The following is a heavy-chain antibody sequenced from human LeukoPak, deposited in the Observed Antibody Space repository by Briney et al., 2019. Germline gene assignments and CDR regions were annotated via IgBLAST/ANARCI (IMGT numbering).Heavy chain of an antibody. D-gene: IGHD6-19*01. V-gene: IGHV4-30-2*01. J-gene: IGHJ4*02. CDR3: ALKGWENDY. CDR2: IYHSGST. CDR1: GGSIISGGYS. Sequence: SETLSLTCAVSGGSIISGGYSWSWIRQPPGKGLEWIGYIYHSGSTYYNPSLKSRVTISVDRSKNQFSLKLSSVTAADTAVYYCALKGWENDYWGQGTLVTVSS.